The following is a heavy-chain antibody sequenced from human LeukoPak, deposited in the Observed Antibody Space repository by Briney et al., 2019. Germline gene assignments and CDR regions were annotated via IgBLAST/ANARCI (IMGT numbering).Heavy chain of an antibody. J-gene: IGHJ4*02. V-gene: IGHV3-30*02. CDR2: IRYDGSNK. D-gene: IGHD1-26*01. CDR3: AKGEGDY. CDR1: GFTFSSYG. Sequence: GGSLRLTFAASGFTFSSYGMHWIRQAPGKGLEWVAFIRYDGSNKYYADSVKGRFTISRDNSKNTLYLQMNSLRAEDTAVYYCAKGEGDYWGQGTLVTVSS.